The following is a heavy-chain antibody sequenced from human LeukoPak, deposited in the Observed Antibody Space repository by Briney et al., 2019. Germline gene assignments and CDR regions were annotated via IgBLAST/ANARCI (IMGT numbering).Heavy chain of an antibody. V-gene: IGHV3-9*01. CDR1: GNYW. CDR3: AKDIGPVVVTNAFDI. Sequence: PGGSLRLSCAASGNYWMHWVRQAPGKGLEWVSGISWNSGSIGYADSVKGRFTISRDNAKNSLYLQMNSLRAEDTALYYCAKDIGPVVVTNAFDIWGQGTMVTVSS. J-gene: IGHJ3*02. CDR2: ISWNSGSI. D-gene: IGHD2-21*02.